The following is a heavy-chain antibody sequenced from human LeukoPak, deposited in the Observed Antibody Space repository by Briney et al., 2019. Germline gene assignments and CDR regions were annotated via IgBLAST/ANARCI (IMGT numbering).Heavy chain of an antibody. Sequence: PGGSLRLSCAASGFTFSSYWMHWVREAPGKGLVWVSRINSAGSSTAYADSVKGRFTISRDNAKNTLYLQMNSLRAEDTAVYYCTRSLSGYDYSPDYWGQGTLVTVSS. CDR2: INSAGSST. CDR1: GFTFSSYW. D-gene: IGHD6-25*01. J-gene: IGHJ4*02. CDR3: TRSLSGYDYSPDY. V-gene: IGHV3-74*03.